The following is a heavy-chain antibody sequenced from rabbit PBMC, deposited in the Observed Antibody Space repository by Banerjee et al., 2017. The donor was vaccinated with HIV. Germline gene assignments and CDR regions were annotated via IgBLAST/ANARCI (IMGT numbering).Heavy chain of an antibody. D-gene: IGHD6-1*01. V-gene: IGHV1S43*01. J-gene: IGHJ3*01. CDR3: GRDRDGDAGYGSLAL. CDR1: GFSFSNKYV. Sequence: QEQLEESGGDLVKPGGTLTLTCTASGFSFSNKYVMCWVRQAPGKGLELIACIYSSNGDKWYASWVNGRFTISRSTSLNTVDLKMTSLTVADTATYFCGRDRDGDAGYGSLALWGQGTLVTVS. CDR2: IYSSNGDK.